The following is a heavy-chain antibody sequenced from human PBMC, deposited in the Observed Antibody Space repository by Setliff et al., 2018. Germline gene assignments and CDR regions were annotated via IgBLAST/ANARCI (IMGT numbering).Heavy chain of an antibody. D-gene: IGHD2-15*01. Sequence: GASVKVSCKASGDSFSSYGISWVRQAPGQGLEWMGGIIHLFGIPNYAEEFQGRVTMTTDGSTSTAYMELSSLKSEDTAVYYCARNRGTVVVPAYYYYYYYDMDVWGQGTTVTVS. J-gene: IGHJ6*02. CDR2: IIHLFGIP. CDR3: ARNRGTVVVPAYYYYYYYDMDV. V-gene: IGHV1-69*05. CDR1: GDSFSSYG.